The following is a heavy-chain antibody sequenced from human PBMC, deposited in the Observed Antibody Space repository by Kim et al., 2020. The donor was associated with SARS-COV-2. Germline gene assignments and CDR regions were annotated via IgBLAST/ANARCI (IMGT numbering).Heavy chain of an antibody. D-gene: IGHD3-3*01. V-gene: IGHV4-4*07. Sequence: NPSLKSRVTMSVDTSNNQCSLKLSSVTAADTVVYYCARAYTIFGPDGMDVWGQGTTVTVSS. J-gene: IGHJ6*02. CDR3: ARAYTIFGPDGMDV.